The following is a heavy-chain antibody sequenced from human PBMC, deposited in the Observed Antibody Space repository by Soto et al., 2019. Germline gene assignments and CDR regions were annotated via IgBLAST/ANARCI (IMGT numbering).Heavy chain of an antibody. CDR3: ARDDLLDY. V-gene: IGHV3-7*01. Sequence: PGGSLRLSCATSGFTFSSYWMHWVRQAPGKGLEWVANIKQDRTEKYYVDSVKGRFTISRDNSKNSLYLEMNNLRVEDTAVYYCARDDLLDYWGQGTLVTVSS. CDR2: IKQDRTEK. CDR1: GFTFSSYW. J-gene: IGHJ4*02.